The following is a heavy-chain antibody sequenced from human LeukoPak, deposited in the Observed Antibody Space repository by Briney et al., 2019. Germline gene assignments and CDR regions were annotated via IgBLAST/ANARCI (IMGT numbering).Heavy chain of an antibody. CDR1: GFTFDDYG. Sequence: PGGSLRLSCAASGFTFDDYGMTWVRQAPGKGLEWVSGINWNGGNTGYADSVEGRFTISGDNAKNSLYLEMNSLRAEDTALYYCARGWKQLWSNWFDTWGQGTLVTVSS. CDR3: ARGWKQLWSNWFDT. CDR2: INWNGGNT. D-gene: IGHD5-18*01. J-gene: IGHJ5*02. V-gene: IGHV3-20*04.